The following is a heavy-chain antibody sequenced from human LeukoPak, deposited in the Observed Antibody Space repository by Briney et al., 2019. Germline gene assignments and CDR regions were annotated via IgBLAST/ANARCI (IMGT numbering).Heavy chain of an antibody. V-gene: IGHV5-51*01. CDR1: GYSFTSYW. CDR3: ARQGTWMGFWFDP. J-gene: IGHJ5*02. Sequence: GESLKISCKGSGYSFTSYWIGWVRQMPGKGLEWMGIIYPGDSDTRYSPSFQGQVTISADKSISTAYLQWSSLKASDTAIYYCARQGTWMGFWFDPWGQGTLVTVSS. CDR2: IYPGDSDT. D-gene: IGHD1-1*01.